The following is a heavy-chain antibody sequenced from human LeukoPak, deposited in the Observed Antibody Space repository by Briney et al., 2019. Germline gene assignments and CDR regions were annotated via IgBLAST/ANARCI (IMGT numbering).Heavy chain of an antibody. D-gene: IGHD3-22*01. J-gene: IGHJ3*02. CDR2: IYYSGST. V-gene: IGHV4-39*01. Sequence: PSETLSLTCTVSGGSISSSSYYWSWIRQPPGKGLEWIGSIYYSGSTYYNPSLKSRVTISVDTSKNQFSLKLSSVTAADTAVYYCASERITMIVVVTSGAFDIWGQGTMVTVSS. CDR1: GGSISSSSYY. CDR3: ASERITMIVVVTSGAFDI.